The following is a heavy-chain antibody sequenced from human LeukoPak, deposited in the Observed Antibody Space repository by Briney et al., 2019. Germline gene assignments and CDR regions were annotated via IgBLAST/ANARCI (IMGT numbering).Heavy chain of an antibody. CDR2: IYYSGST. CDR3: ARDPVVVNAFDI. V-gene: IGHV4-61*01. J-gene: IGHJ3*02. Sequence: SETLSLTCTVSGGSVSSGSYYWSWIRQPPGKGLEWIGYIYYSGSTNYNPSLKSRVTISVDTSKNQFSLKLSSVTAADTAVYYCARDPVVVNAFDIRGQGTMVTVSS. CDR1: GGSVSSGSYY. D-gene: IGHD3-22*01.